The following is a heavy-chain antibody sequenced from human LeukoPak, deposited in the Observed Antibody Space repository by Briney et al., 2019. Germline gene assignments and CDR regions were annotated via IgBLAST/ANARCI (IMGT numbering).Heavy chain of an antibody. CDR1: GFTFSSYS. Sequence: GGSLRLSCAASGFTFSSYSMNWVRQAPGKGLEWVSSISSSSSYIYYADSVKGRFTISRDNAKNSLYLQMNSLRAEDTAVYYCARDLGGSGTENYWGRGTLVTVSS. CDR3: ARDLGGSGTENY. CDR2: ISSSSSYI. J-gene: IGHJ4*02. D-gene: IGHD3-10*01. V-gene: IGHV3-21*01.